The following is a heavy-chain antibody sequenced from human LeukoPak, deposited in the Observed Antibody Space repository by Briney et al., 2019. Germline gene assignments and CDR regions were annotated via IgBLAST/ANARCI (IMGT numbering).Heavy chain of an antibody. CDR3: ARDRGSSGWFDY. CDR2: IFYSGST. D-gene: IGHD6-19*01. V-gene: IGHV4-59*01. CDR1: GGSISSYY. Sequence: SETLSLTCTVSGGSISSYYWSWIRQPPGKGLEWIGYIFYSGSTNYNPSLKSRVTISVDTSKNQFSLKVNSVTAADTAVYYCARDRGSSGWFDYWGQGTLVTVSS. J-gene: IGHJ4*02.